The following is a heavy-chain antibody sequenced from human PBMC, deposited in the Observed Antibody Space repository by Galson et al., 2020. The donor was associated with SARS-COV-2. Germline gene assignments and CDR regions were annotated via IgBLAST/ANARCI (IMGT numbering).Heavy chain of an antibody. CDR2: IDWVDDK. J-gene: IGHJ3*02. Sequence: SGPTMVKPTHTLTLTCTFSGFSLSHSGMRVRWIRQPPGKALEWLARIDWVDDKFSSTSLKTMHTISKDTSKNQVVLTMTNMDPVDTATYYCARTYYDIVTGYSRAFDIWGQGTMVTVSS. V-gene: IGHV2-70*04. CDR3: ARTYYDIVTGYSRAFDI. CDR1: GFSLSHSGMR. D-gene: IGHD3-9*01.